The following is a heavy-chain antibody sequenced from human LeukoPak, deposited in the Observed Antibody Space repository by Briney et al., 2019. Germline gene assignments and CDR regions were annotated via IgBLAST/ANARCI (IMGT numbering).Heavy chain of an antibody. V-gene: IGHV4-34*01. CDR2: INHSGTT. D-gene: IGHD4-11*01. J-gene: IGHJ6*02. Sequence: KSSETLSLTCAVYGGSFSGYYWSWIRQPPGKGLEWIGEINHSGTTNYNPSLKSRVTISVDTSENQFSLKLSSVTAADTAVYYCARGVPNSNSMDVWGQGTTVTVSS. CDR3: ARGVPNSNSMDV. CDR1: GGSFSGYY.